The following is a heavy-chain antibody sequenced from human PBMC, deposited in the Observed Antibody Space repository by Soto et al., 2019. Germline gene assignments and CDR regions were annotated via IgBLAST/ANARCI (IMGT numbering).Heavy chain of an antibody. Sequence: QVQLVQSGAEVKKPGSSVKVSCKTSGDIFSGYSISWVRQAPGQGLEWMGGIIPIFGTTNYAQRFHGRVTITADKATSTGYMELYSLKAEDTAVFYWARDLGSGYDPGDYWGQGTVVTVSS. CDR3: ARDLGSGYDPGDY. V-gene: IGHV1-69*14. J-gene: IGHJ4*02. D-gene: IGHD5-12*01. CDR1: GDIFSGYS. CDR2: IIPIFGTT.